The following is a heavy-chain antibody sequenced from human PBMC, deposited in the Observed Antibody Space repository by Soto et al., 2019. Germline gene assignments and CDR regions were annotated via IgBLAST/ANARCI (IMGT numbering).Heavy chain of an antibody. Sequence: QVQLVESGGGVVQPGRSLRLSCAASGFTFSSYGMHWVRQAPGKGLEWVAVIWYDGSNKYYADSVKGRFTISRDNSKNTLYLQMNSLRDEDTAVYYCAREALVDTAMDTTGVDAFDIWGQGTMVTVSS. D-gene: IGHD5-18*01. CDR3: AREALVDTAMDTTGVDAFDI. V-gene: IGHV3-33*01. J-gene: IGHJ3*02. CDR2: IWYDGSNK. CDR1: GFTFSSYG.